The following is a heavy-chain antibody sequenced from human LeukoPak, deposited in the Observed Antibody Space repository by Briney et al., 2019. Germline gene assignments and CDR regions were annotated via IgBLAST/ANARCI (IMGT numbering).Heavy chain of an antibody. D-gene: IGHD6-13*01. CDR2: IYYSGTT. J-gene: IGHJ5*02. CDR1: GGSINSYY. Sequence: PSETLSLTCTVSGGSINSYYWSWIRQPPGKGLEWIGYIYYSGTTNYNPSLQSRVTISVDTSKNQFSLKLSSVTAADTALYYCGRDTYTSSWYIRGGIDPWGQGTLVTVSS. V-gene: IGHV4-59*12. CDR3: GRDTYTSSWYIRGGIDP.